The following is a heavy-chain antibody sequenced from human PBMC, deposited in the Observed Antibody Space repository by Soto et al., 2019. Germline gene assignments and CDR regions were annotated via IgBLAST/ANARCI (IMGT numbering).Heavy chain of an antibody. CDR3: AKVSLGALTFTDYYYYGLDV. D-gene: IGHD1-26*01. J-gene: IGHJ6*02. V-gene: IGHV3-23*01. CDR1: GFTFSTYA. Sequence: EVQLLESGGGLVQPGGSLRLSCAASGFTFSTYAMNWVRQAPGKGLEWVSAISGGGGSTYYADSVKGRVTISRDNSKNPLYRQMNSLRAEDTAVYYCAKVSLGALTFTDYYYYGLDVWGQGTTVTVSS. CDR2: ISGGGGST.